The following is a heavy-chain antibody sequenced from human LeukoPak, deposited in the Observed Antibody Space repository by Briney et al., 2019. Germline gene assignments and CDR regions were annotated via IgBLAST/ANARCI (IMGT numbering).Heavy chain of an antibody. CDR3: ARGGISSLWFDP. D-gene: IGHD2-2*01. CDR1: GGTFSSYA. CDR2: IIPIFGTA. J-gene: IGHJ5*02. Sequence: ASVKVSCKASGGTFSSYAISWVRQAPGQGLEWMGGIIPIFGTANYAQKFQGRVTITADESTSTAYMELSSLRSGDTAVYYCARGGISSLWFDPWGQGTLVTVSS. V-gene: IGHV1-69*13.